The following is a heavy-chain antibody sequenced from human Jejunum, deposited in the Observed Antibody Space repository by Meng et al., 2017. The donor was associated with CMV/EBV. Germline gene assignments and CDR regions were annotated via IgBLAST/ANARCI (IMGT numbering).Heavy chain of an antibody. J-gene: IGHJ4*02. Sequence: CTFSGFSLSTTGVAVGWIRQPPGKALEWLVAIYGDDDKRYSPSLRSRLTITKDTSKNQVVLTMTNMDPEDTATYYCAQRHLSSSWSYWGQGTLVTVSS. CDR3: AQRHLSSSWSY. V-gene: IGHV2-5*02. CDR1: GFSLSTTGVA. D-gene: IGHD6-13*01. CDR2: IYGDDDK.